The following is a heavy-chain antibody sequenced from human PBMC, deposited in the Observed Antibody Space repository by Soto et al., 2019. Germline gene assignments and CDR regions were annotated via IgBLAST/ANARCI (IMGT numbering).Heavy chain of an antibody. CDR3: VRGPSHGYCSSTSCSYYYYYYGLDV. CDR2: ISYDGSNK. CDR1: GFTFSSYA. D-gene: IGHD2-2*01. V-gene: IGHV3-30-3*01. J-gene: IGHJ6*02. Sequence: GGSLRLSCAASGFTFSSYAMHWVRQAPGKGLEWVAVISYDGSNKYYADSVKGRFTISRDNSKNTLYLQMNSLRAEDTAVYYCVRGPSHGYCSSTSCSYYYYYYGLDVWGQGTTVTVSS.